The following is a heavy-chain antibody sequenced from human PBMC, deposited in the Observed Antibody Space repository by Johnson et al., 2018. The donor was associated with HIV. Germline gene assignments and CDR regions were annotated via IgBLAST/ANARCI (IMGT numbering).Heavy chain of an antibody. D-gene: IGHD2-8*01. CDR3: AKEPYCTNGVWCPFDV. CDR2: INWNGGST. Sequence: VQLVESGGGVVRPGGSLRLSCAASGFTFDDYGMSWVRQAPGKGLEWVSGINWNGGSTGSADSVKGRFTITRDNAKNFLYLQMNSLRAEDTALYFCAKEPYCTNGVWCPFDVWGQGTTVTVSS. CDR1: GFTFDDYG. J-gene: IGHJ3*01. V-gene: IGHV3-20*04.